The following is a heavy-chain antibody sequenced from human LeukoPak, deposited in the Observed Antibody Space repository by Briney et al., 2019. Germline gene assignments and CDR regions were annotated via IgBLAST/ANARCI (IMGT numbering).Heavy chain of an antibody. CDR1: GFTFSSSW. CDR3: AKDGRTRYL. J-gene: IGHJ5*02. V-gene: IGHV3-7*03. Sequence: QTGGSLRLSCAASGFTFSSSWMSWVRQAPGKGPEWVANIKPDGSVKYYVDSVKGRFTISRDNAKNSLYLQMNSLRAEDTAVYYCAKDGRTRYLWGQGTLITVSS. CDR2: IKPDGSVK.